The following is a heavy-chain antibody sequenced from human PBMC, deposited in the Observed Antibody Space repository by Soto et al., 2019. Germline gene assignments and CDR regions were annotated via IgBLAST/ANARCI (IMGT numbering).Heavy chain of an antibody. V-gene: IGHV4-34*01. J-gene: IGHJ4*02. CDR2: INHSGST. D-gene: IGHD5-12*01. Sequence: SETLSLTCAVYGGSFSGYYWTWIRQPPGKGLEWIGEINHSGSTNYNPSLKSRVTISVDTSKNQFSLKLSSVTAADTAVYYCARLSGYDLLGYYFDYWGQGTLVTVSS. CDR3: ARLSGYDLLGYYFDY. CDR1: GGSFSGYY.